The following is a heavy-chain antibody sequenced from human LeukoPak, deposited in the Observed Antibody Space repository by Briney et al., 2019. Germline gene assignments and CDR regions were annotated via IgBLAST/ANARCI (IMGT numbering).Heavy chain of an antibody. CDR2: ISYDGSNK. J-gene: IGHJ3*02. D-gene: IGHD3-22*01. Sequence: PGRSLRLSCAASGFTFSSYGMHWVRQAPGKGLEWVAVISYDGSNKYYADSVKGRFTISRDNSKNTLYLQMNSLRAEDTAVYYCAKIDLLIVVVIGDAFDIWGQGTMVTVSS. CDR1: GFTFSSYG. V-gene: IGHV3-30*18. CDR3: AKIDLLIVVVIGDAFDI.